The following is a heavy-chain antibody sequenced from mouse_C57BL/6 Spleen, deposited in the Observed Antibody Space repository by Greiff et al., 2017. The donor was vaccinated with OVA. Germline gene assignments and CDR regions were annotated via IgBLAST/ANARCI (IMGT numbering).Heavy chain of an antibody. V-gene: IGHV5-17*01. CDR2: ISSGSSTI. J-gene: IGHJ4*01. D-gene: IGHD1-1*01. CDR3: ARPFYYGSSGPYYAMDY. CDR1: GFTFSDYG. Sequence: VQLKESGGGLVKPGGSLKLSCAASGFTFSDYGMHWVRQAPEKGLEWVAYISSGSSTIYYADTVKGRFTISRDNAKNTLFLQMTSLRSEDTAMYYCARPFYYGSSGPYYAMDYWGQGTSVTVSS.